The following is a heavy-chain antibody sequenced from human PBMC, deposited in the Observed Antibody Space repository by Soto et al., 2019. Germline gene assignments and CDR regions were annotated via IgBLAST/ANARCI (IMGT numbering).Heavy chain of an antibody. Sequence: EVQLLESGGGLVQPGGSLRLSCAASGFTFSSYAITWVRQAPGKGLEWVSDISGSGDITYYADSVKGRFTISRDNSKNTLYLQMNSLRAEDTAVYYCESGRGRYFSYGMDVWGQGTTVTVSS. J-gene: IGHJ6*02. CDR3: ESGRGRYFSYGMDV. D-gene: IGHD1-26*01. V-gene: IGHV3-23*01. CDR1: GFTFSSYA. CDR2: ISGSGDIT.